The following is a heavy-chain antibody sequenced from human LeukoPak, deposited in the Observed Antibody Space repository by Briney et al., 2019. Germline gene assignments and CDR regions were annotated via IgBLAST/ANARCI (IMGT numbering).Heavy chain of an antibody. V-gene: IGHV4-39*01. CDR3: ARPKSLGRRESFFNY. D-gene: IGHD3-16*01. Sequence: SETLSLTCTVSGGSISNSDYYWGWIRQPPGKGLEWIGSIYYTGSTYYNPSLKSRVTISVDTSKNQFSLKVSSVTAADTAVYYCARPKSLGRRESFFNYWGKETLVTVSS. J-gene: IGHJ4*02. CDR1: GGSISNSDYY. CDR2: IYYTGST.